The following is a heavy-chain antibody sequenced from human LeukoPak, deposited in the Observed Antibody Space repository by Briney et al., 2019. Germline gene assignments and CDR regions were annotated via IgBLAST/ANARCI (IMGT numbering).Heavy chain of an antibody. J-gene: IGHJ1*01. CDR3: AKSHPPTVTTEEGEYLQH. V-gene: IGHV3-30*18. CDR1: GFTFGSFG. CDR2: ISFDGSNQ. Sequence: GGSLRLSCAASGFTFGSFGMHWVRQAPGQGLELVAVISFDGSNQYYADSVKGRFAIYRDNFKNTVYLQMNSLRAEETAVYYCAKSHPPTVTTEEGEYLQHLGQGTLVTVSS. D-gene: IGHD4-17*01.